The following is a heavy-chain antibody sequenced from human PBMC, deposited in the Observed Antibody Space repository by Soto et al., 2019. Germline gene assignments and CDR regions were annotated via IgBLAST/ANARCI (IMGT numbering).Heavy chain of an antibody. CDR3: ARAGYCGPGCYYYFAY. CDR2: IKPDGSAT. Sequence: EVQLVESGGGLVQPGGSLRLSCAVSGFTFGSYWMNWVRLIPGKGLEWVAYIKPDGSATYYVDSVKGRFTISRDNAKNSLYLQMNSLRLEDTSVYYCARAGYCGPGCYYYFAYRGQGTLVTVSS. D-gene: IGHD2-21*02. J-gene: IGHJ4*02. V-gene: IGHV3-7*01. CDR1: GFTFGSYW.